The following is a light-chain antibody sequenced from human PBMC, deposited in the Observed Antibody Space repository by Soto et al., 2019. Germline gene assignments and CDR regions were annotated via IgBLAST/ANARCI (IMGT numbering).Light chain of an antibody. Sequence: DIVMTQSPATLSVAPGERVTFSCRASQGVSRKLAWYQHKPGQAPRLLISGASTGATGIPARFSGSGSGTEFTLTISRLEPEDFAVYFCQQYGDSPMYTFGQGTKLEI. J-gene: IGKJ2*01. CDR2: GAS. CDR3: QQYGDSPMYT. CDR1: QGVSRK. V-gene: IGKV3-15*01.